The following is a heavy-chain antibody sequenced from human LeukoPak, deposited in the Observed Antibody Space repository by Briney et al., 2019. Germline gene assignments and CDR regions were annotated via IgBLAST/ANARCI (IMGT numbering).Heavy chain of an antibody. V-gene: IGHV1-18*01. D-gene: IGHD1-26*01. CDR2: ISAYNGNT. Sequence: GASVKVSCKASGYTFTSYGISWVRQAPGQGLEWMGWISAYNGNTNYAQKLQGRVTMTTDTSTSTAYMEMSSLRSEDTAVYYCARELRGNYRKESGNNYYGMDVWGQGTTVIVSS. CDR3: ARELRGNYRKESGNNYYGMDV. J-gene: IGHJ6*02. CDR1: GYTFTSYG.